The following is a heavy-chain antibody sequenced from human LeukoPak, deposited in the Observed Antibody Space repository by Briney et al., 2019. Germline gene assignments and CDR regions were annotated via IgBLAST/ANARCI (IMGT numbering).Heavy chain of an antibody. J-gene: IGHJ6*04. Sequence: GGSLRLSCAASGFTVSSNYMSWVRQAPGKGLEWVSVIYSGGSTYYADSVKGRFTISRDNSKNTLYLQMNSLRAEDTAVYYCARDSAEYYGMDDWGKGTTVTVSS. CDR2: IYSGGST. V-gene: IGHV3-53*01. CDR3: ARDSAEYYGMDD. CDR1: GFTVSSNY. D-gene: IGHD1-14*01.